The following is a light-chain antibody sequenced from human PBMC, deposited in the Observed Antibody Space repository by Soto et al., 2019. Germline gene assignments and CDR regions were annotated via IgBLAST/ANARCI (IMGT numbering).Light chain of an antibody. V-gene: IGKV1-5*03. J-gene: IGKJ5*01. Sequence: DIQMTQSPSTLSGSVGDRVTITCRASQTISSWLAWYQQKPGKAPKLLIYKASTLKSGVPSRFSGGGSGTEFTLTISSLQPDDFATYYCQQYNTYSTFGQGTRLEI. CDR2: KAS. CDR1: QTISSW. CDR3: QQYNTYST.